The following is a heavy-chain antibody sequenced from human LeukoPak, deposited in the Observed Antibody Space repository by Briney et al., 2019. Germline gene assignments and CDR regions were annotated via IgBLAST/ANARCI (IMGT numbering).Heavy chain of an antibody. V-gene: IGHV4-39*01. D-gene: IGHD1-26*01. CDR2: IYLDGRT. CDR1: GGSLTDSSFF. CDR3: VRLGGSYFRHGYYFYYMVV. J-gene: IGHJ6*03. Sequence: SETLSVTCTVSGGSLTDSSFFWGWIRQSPGAGLEWIGKIYLDGRTNYDPSLRNRVTISVDTSKNQFSLRLTSVTAADRAVYYCVRLGGSYFRHGYYFYYMVVWGKGTTVTVSS.